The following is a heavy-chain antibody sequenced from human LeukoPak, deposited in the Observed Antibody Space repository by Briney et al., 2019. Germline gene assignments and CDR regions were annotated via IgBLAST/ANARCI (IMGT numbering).Heavy chain of an antibody. CDR2: ISSSGSTI. J-gene: IGHJ4*02. CDR1: GFTFSSYE. D-gene: IGHD3-10*01. Sequence: GGSLRLSCAASGFTFSSYEMNWVRQAPGKGLVWVSYISSSGSTIYYADSVKGRFTISRDNAKNSLYLQMNSLRAEDTAVYYCARATMVRGVIKAFDYWGQGTLVTVSS. CDR3: ARATMVRGVIKAFDY. V-gene: IGHV3-48*03.